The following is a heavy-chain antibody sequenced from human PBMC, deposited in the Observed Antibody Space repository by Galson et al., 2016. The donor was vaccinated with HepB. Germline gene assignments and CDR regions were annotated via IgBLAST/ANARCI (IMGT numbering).Heavy chain of an antibody. CDR2: ISYDGSNK. Sequence: SLRLSCAASGFTFSYYGMHWVRQAPGKGLEWVAVISYDGSNKYYADSVKGRFTISRNNSKNTLFLQMNSQRAEDTAVYYCAKDGVAYRGADCYFDYWGQGTLVTVSS. V-gene: IGHV3-30*18. D-gene: IGHD2-21*01. CDR1: GFTFSYYG. J-gene: IGHJ4*02. CDR3: AKDGVAYRGADCYFDY.